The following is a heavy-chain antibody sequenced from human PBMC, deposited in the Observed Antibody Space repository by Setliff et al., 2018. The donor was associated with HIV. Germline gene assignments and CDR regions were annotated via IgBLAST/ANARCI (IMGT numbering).Heavy chain of an antibody. D-gene: IGHD1-26*01. CDR2: ISGYNGDT. CDR3: ARTLVGPTGGYYFDY. Sequence: GASVKVSCKASGYTFISYGYSWVRQDPGQGLQWMGWISGYNGDTNYAQELQGRVTMTTDTSTSTAYMELRSLRSDDTAVYYCARTLVGPTGGYYFDYWGQGTLVTVSS. J-gene: IGHJ4*02. V-gene: IGHV1-18*01. CDR1: GYTFISYG.